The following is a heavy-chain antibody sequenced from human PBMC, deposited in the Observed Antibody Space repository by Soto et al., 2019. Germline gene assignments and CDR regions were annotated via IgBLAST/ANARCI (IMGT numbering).Heavy chain of an antibody. V-gene: IGHV5-51*01. CDR1: GYSFTSYW. CDR3: ASSVVPAAVGHYYYGMDV. D-gene: IGHD2-2*01. CDR2: IYPGDSGT. Sequence: PGESLKISCKGSGYSFTSYWIGWVRQMPWKGLEWMGIIYPGDSGTRYSPSFQGQVTISAGKSISTAYLQWSSLKASDTAMYYCASSVVPAAVGHYYYGMDVWGQGTTVTVSS. J-gene: IGHJ6*02.